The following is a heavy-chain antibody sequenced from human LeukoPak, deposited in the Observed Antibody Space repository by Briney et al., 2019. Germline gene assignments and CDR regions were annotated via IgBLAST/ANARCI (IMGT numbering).Heavy chain of an antibody. CDR1: GYTFTGYY. CDR2: INPNSGGT. J-gene: IGHJ5*02. CDR3: ARGASTVVTPGRNWFDP. D-gene: IGHD4-23*01. Sequence: GASVKVSCKASGYTFTGYYMHWVRQAPGQGLEWMGWINPNSGGTNYAQKFQGRVTMTRDTSISTAYMELSSLRSEDTAVYYCARGASTVVTPGRNWFDPWGQGTLVTVSS. V-gene: IGHV1-2*02.